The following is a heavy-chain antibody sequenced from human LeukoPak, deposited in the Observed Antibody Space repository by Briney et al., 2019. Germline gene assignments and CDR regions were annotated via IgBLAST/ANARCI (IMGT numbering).Heavy chain of an antibody. Sequence: ASVKVSCKASGYTFTSYYMHWVRQAPGQGLEWMGITNPSGGSTSYAQKFQGRVTMTRDMSTSTVYMELSSLRSEDTAVYYCARSEGFGELLDYWGQGTLVTVSS. CDR2: TNPSGGST. D-gene: IGHD3-10*01. CDR3: ARSEGFGELLDY. J-gene: IGHJ4*02. V-gene: IGHV1-46*01. CDR1: GYTFTSYY.